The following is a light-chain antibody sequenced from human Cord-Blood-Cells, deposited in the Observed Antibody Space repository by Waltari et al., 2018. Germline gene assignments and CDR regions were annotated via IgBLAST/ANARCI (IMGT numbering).Light chain of an antibody. J-gene: IGLJ2*01. CDR1: XXXXXX. Sequence: SSELTQDPAVSVALGQXXXXXXXXXXXXXXXXXXNQQKPGQAPVIFIYGKNNRPSGIPDRFSGSSSGNTASLTITGAQAEDEADYYCNSRDSSGNLVVFGGGTKLTVL. V-gene: IGLV3-19*01. CDR3: NSRDSSGNLVV. CDR2: GKN.